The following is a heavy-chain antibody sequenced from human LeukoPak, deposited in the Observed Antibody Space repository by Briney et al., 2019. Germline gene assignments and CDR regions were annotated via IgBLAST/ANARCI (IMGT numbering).Heavy chain of an antibody. D-gene: IGHD3-3*01. V-gene: IGHV3-30*02. Sequence: GGSLRLSCAASGFSFEAYGMHWVRRAHGKGLEWVAFIRYDGSNKYYADSVKGRFTISRDNSKNTLYLQMNSLRAEDTAVYYCAKDKYYDFWSPPGDYWGQGTLVTVSS. CDR2: IRYDGSNK. CDR3: AKDKYYDFWSPPGDY. J-gene: IGHJ4*02. CDR1: GFSFEAYG.